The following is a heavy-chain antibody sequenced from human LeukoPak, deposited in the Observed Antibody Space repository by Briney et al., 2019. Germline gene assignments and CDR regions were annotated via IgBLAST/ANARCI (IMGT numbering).Heavy chain of an antibody. CDR3: ARDPAY. CDR2: ISSSGST. J-gene: IGHJ4*02. V-gene: IGHV4-4*07. CDR1: GDSITYFY. Sequence: SETLSLTCSVSGDSITYFYWSWIRQAAGKGLEWIGRISSSGSTDYNASLKSRVTMSVDTSKNQLSLKVISVTAADTAVYYCARDPAYWGRGTLVTVSS.